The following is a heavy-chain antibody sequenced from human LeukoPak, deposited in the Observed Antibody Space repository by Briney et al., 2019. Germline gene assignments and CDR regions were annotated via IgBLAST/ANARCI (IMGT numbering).Heavy chain of an antibody. CDR2: IIPMFGTA. CDR3: AKMPTILDSFDY. V-gene: IGHV1-69*06. J-gene: IGHJ4*02. CDR1: GGTFSNDA. D-gene: IGHD5-24*01. Sequence: SVKVSCKASGGTFSNDAISWVRQAPGHGLEWMGEIIPMFGTANYARRLQGRVTITADKSTSTVYMELNSLGFEDAAVYYCAKMPTILDSFDYWGQGTLVTVSS.